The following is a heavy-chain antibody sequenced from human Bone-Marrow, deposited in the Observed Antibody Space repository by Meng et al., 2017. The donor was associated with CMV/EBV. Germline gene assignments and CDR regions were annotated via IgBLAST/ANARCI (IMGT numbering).Heavy chain of an antibody. CDR3: ARDLISMDV. V-gene: IGHV3-30*04. Sequence: GGSLRLSCAGSGFTFSTYAMHWVRQAPGKGLEWVAVISYEESDIHYADSVRGRFTISRDNSKNTVFLQMYSLRAEDTALYYCARDLISMDVWGQGTRVTVSS. J-gene: IGHJ6*02. CDR1: GFTFSTYA. CDR2: ISYEESDI.